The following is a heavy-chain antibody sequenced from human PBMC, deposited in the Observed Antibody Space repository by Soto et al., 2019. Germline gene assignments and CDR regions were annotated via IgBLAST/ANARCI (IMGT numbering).Heavy chain of an antibody. CDR2: ISYDGSNK. J-gene: IGHJ4*02. Sequence: PGGSLRLSCAASGFTFSSYAMHWVRQAPGKGLEWVAVISYDGSNKYYADSVKGRFTISRDNSKNTLYLQMNSLRAEDTAVYYCARGSVVVAATPGYWGQGTLVTVSS. V-gene: IGHV3-30-3*01. CDR1: GFTFSSYA. D-gene: IGHD2-15*01. CDR3: ARGSVVVAATPGY.